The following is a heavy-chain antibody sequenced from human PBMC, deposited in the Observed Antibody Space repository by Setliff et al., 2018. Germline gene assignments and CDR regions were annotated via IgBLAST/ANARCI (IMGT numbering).Heavy chain of an antibody. D-gene: IGHD2-15*01. CDR2: IYPGDSDT. CDR3: ARVVGADGIGIDY. V-gene: IGHV5-51*01. CDR1: GYTFSDYW. J-gene: IGHJ4*01. Sequence: GESLTLSCRGSGYTFSDYWIGWVRQMPGKGLEWMGIIYPGDSDTRYSPSFQGQVTFSADKSISTAYLQWSSLKASGTATYYCARVVGADGIGIDYWGHGTVVTVSS.